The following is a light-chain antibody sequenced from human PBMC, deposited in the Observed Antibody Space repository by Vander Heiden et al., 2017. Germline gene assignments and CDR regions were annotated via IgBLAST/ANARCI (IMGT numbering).Light chain of an antibody. J-gene: IGKJ5*01. V-gene: IGKV1-39*01. CDR2: EAF. CDR1: QNSGRY. CDR3: QQNSNIPLT. Sequence: RRAQSPSSLSASIGDRVTSACLVSQNSGRYLNWYQQQPGRAPKLLIYEAFNLQTGVPSRFSGSGSGTDFTLTITSLQPEDIATYYCQQNSNIPLTFGQGTRLNI.